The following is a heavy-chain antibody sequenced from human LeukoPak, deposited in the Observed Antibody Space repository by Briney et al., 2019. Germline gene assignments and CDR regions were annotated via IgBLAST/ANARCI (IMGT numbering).Heavy chain of an antibody. CDR3: ARGSSQYGSGRLDV. CDR1: GFTLSSYS. CDR2: ISSSSSYI. J-gene: IGHJ6*04. Sequence: GGSLRLSCAASGFTLSSYSMNWVRQAPGKGLEWVSSISSSSSYIYYADSVKGRFTISRDNAKNSLWLQMNSLRAEDTAVYYCARGSSQYGSGRLDVWGKGTTVTVSS. D-gene: IGHD3-10*01. V-gene: IGHV3-21*01.